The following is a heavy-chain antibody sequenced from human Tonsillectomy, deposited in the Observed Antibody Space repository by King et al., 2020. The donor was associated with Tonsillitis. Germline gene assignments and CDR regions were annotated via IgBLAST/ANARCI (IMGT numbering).Heavy chain of an antibody. Sequence: VQLVESGAEVKKPGASVKVSCKASGYTFTSYGISWVRQAPGQGLEWMGWISAYNGNTNYAQKLQGRVTKTTDTSTSTAYMELRSLRSDDTAVYYCARGYCVSTSCLGAAFDIWGQGTMVTVSS. J-gene: IGHJ3*02. CDR1: GYTFTSYG. D-gene: IGHD2-2*01. CDR2: ISAYNGNT. CDR3: ARGYCVSTSCLGAAFDI. V-gene: IGHV1-18*01.